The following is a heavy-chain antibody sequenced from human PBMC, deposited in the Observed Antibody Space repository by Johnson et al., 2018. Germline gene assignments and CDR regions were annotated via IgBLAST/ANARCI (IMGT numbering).Heavy chain of an antibody. CDR3: SRSSRDDFWSEQSGSVTFAI. CDR1: GGTFSNYA. Sequence: QVQLVQSGAEVKKPGSSVKVSCKASGGTFSNYAFTWVRQAPGQGLEWMGGIIPIFDTTNYAQKFQGRVTITADESTSTAYMELSSVRSEDTAVYYCSRSSRDDFWSEQSGSVTFAIGGQGTMVTVSS. CDR2: IIPIFDTT. D-gene: IGHD3-3*01. J-gene: IGHJ3*02. V-gene: IGHV1-69*12.